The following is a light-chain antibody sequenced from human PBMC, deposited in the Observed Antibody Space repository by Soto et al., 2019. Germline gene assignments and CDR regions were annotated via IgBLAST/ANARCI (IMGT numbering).Light chain of an antibody. CDR3: XQSYRTPLT. Sequence: DIQMTQSPSSLSASVGDRVTITCRASRSISSYLNWYQQKPGKAPKLLIYAASSLQSGVPSRFSGSGSGTDFTLTISSLQPEDXXXYXXXQSYRTPLTFGQGTKLEIK. CDR1: RSISSY. J-gene: IGKJ2*01. CDR2: AAS. V-gene: IGKV1-39*01.